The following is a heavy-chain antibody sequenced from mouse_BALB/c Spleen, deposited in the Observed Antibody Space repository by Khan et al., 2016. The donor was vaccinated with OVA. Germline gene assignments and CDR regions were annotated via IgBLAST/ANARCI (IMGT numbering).Heavy chain of an antibody. CDR3: ALSGYGNPFAY. V-gene: IGHV1S81*02. CDR2: INPNNGDS. J-gene: IGHJ3*01. D-gene: IGHD2-1*01. Sequence: QVQLQQPGAELVKPGTSVKISCKASGYTFTSYYMYWVKQRPGQGLEWIGGINPNNGDSNFNEKFKSKATLTVDKSSSTAYMQLGILTSEDSAVXYCALSGYGNPFAYWGQGTLVTVSA. CDR1: GYTFTSYY.